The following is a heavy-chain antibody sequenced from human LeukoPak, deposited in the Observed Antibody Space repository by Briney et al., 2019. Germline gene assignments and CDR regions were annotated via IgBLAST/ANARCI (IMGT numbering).Heavy chain of an antibody. CDR2: ISAYNGNT. Sequence: ASVKVSCKASGYTFTSYGISWVRQAPGQGLEWMGWISAYNGNTNYAQKLQGRVTMTTDTSTRTAYMELRSLRSDDTAVYYCARGLGSSWMMNYFDYWGQGTLVTVSS. CDR1: GYTFTSYG. J-gene: IGHJ4*02. D-gene: IGHD6-13*01. V-gene: IGHV1-18*01. CDR3: ARGLGSSWMMNYFDY.